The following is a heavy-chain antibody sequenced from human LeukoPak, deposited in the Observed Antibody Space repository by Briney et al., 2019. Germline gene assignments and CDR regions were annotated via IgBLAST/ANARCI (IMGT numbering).Heavy chain of an antibody. Sequence: LTGGSLRLSCAASGFTFSSYAMSWLRQAPGKGLEWVSAISGSGGSTYYADSVKGRFTISRDNSKNTLYLQMNSLRAEDTAVYYCAKSGFYDILTGYYAPLGAFDIWGQGTMVTVSS. CDR2: ISGSGGST. CDR1: GFTFSSYA. D-gene: IGHD3-9*01. CDR3: AKSGFYDILTGYYAPLGAFDI. V-gene: IGHV3-23*01. J-gene: IGHJ3*02.